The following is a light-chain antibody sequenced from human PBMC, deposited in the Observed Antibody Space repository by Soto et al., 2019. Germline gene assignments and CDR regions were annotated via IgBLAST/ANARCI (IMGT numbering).Light chain of an antibody. Sequence: EIVLTQSPATLSLSPGERATLSCRARQSVSNYLAWYQQNPGQAPRLLIYDASNRATGIPARFSGSGSGTDFTLTISSLEPEDFAVYYCQQRTNWPLLTFGGGTKVEIK. CDR2: DAS. V-gene: IGKV3-11*01. CDR1: QSVSNY. J-gene: IGKJ4*01. CDR3: QQRTNWPLLT.